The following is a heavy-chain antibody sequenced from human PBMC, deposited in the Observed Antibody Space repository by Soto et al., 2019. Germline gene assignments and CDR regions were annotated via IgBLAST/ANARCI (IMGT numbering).Heavy chain of an antibody. D-gene: IGHD3-10*01. J-gene: IGHJ5*02. Sequence: QLLQSGGGLVQPGGSLTLSCAASGFTFGTTDMSWVRQAPGEGLEWVSTIDGSGGITYYADSVKGRFTISRDNSRNTVSLQMNSLRGDDTALYYCVKNSGWFNTWGQGALVIFSS. CDR1: GFTFGTTD. CDR2: IDGSGGIT. CDR3: VKNSGWFNT. V-gene: IGHV3-23*01.